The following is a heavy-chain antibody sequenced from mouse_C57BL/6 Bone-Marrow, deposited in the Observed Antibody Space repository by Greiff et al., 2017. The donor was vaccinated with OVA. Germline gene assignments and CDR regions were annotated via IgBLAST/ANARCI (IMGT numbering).Heavy chain of an antibody. Sequence: QVQLQQPGAELVMPGASVKLSCKASGYTFTSYWMHWVKQRPGQGLEWIGEIDPSDSYTNYNQKFKGKSTLTADKSSSTAYMQHSSLTSEDSAVYDGARGDYDDGGAWFAYWGQGTLVTVSA. V-gene: IGHV1-69*01. D-gene: IGHD2-4*01. CDR3: ARGDYDDGGAWFAY. CDR2: IDPSDSYT. J-gene: IGHJ3*01. CDR1: GYTFTSYW.